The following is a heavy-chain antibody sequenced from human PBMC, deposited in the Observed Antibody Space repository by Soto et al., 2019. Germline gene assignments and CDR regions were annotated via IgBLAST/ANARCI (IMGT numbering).Heavy chain of an antibody. CDR1: GYSFTSYW. J-gene: IGHJ4*02. Sequence: PGESLKISCKGSGYSFTSYWIGWVRQMPGKGLEWMGIIYPGDSDTRYSPSFQGQVTISADKSISTAYLQWSSLKASDTAMYYCARRGGYYYDSSGPSTLDYWGQGTLVTVSS. CDR2: IYPGDSDT. D-gene: IGHD3-22*01. CDR3: ARRGGYYYDSSGPSTLDY. V-gene: IGHV5-51*01.